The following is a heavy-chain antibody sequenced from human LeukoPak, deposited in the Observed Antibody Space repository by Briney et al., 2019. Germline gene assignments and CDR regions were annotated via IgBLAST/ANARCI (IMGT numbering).Heavy chain of an antibody. CDR3: AKVVGSAWYNY. CDR2: ISVYNGNT. Sequence: ASVRVSCKASGYTFTSYGISWVRQAPGQGLEGMGWISVYNGNTNYAQKVKGRVTMTTDTSTSTAYMELGSLRSDDSAVYYCAKVVGSAWYNYWGEGTLVTVSS. J-gene: IGHJ4*02. CDR1: GYTFTSYG. V-gene: IGHV1-18*01. D-gene: IGHD1-1*01.